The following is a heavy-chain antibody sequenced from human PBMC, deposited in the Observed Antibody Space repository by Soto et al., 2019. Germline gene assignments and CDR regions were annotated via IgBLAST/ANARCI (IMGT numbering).Heavy chain of an antibody. CDR1: GFTFNKYA. Sequence: GGSLRLSCTASGFTFNKYAMSWVRQAPGKGLEWVSAITDSSAASHYADSVKGRFTVSRDNSKNTLYLQMNSLRADDTAVYYCARDLSVVFDYWGQGTLVTVSS. CDR2: ITDSSAAS. J-gene: IGHJ4*02. V-gene: IGHV3-23*01. CDR3: ARDLSVVFDY. D-gene: IGHD2-15*01.